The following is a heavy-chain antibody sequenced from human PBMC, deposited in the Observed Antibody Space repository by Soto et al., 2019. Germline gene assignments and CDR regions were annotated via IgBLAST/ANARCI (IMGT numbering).Heavy chain of an antibody. J-gene: IGHJ4*02. CDR3: ARSGSGWFNFDY. Sequence: EVQLVESGGGLVQPGGSLRLSCAASGFIVSSDSMTWVRQAPGKGLEWVSVIYSSGSTYYTDSVQGRFTISRDDSKNTLYLQMDSLRVEDTAVYYCARSGSGWFNFDYWGQGTLVTVSS. CDR1: GFIVSSDS. D-gene: IGHD6-19*01. V-gene: IGHV3-66*01. CDR2: IYSSGST.